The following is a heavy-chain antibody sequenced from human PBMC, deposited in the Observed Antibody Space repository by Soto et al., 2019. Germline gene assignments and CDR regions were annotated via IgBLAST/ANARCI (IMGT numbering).Heavy chain of an antibody. V-gene: IGHV4-59*08. CDR3: ARQLVYGPNYYDSSGYYYDWFDP. CDR1: GGSISSYY. Sequence: SETLSLTCTVSGGSISSYYWSWIRQPPGKGLEWIGYIYYSGNTNYNPSLKSRVTISVDTSKNQFSLKLSSVTAADTAVYYCARQLVYGPNYYDSSGYYYDWFDPWGQGTLVTVSS. D-gene: IGHD3-22*01. CDR2: IYYSGNT. J-gene: IGHJ5*02.